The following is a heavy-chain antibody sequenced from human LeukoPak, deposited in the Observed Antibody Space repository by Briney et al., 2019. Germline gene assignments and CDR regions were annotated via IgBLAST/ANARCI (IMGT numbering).Heavy chain of an antibody. CDR3: AKLISGRLGSGRRVT. D-gene: IGHD3-10*01. CDR2: IYNGNTWNT. J-gene: IGHJ5*02. CDR1: GYSISNGYY. Sequence: PSETLSLTCSVSGYSISNGYYWGWIRQPPGKGLEWIGSIYNGNTWNTYYNPSLKSRVTISVDTSKNQFSLKVNSVTAADTAVYHCAKLISGRLGSGRRVTWRRGTLVTVSS. V-gene: IGHV4-38-2*02.